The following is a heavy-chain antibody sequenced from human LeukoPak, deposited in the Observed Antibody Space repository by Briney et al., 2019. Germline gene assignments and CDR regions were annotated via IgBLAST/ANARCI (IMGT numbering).Heavy chain of an antibody. CDR2: IRSKANSYAT. V-gene: IGHV3-73*01. Sequence: GGSLKLSCAASGFTFSGSAMHWVRQASGKGLEWVGRIRSKANSYATAYAASVKGRFTISRDDSKNTAYLQMNSLKTEDTAVYYCTTYLQWSLDDYWGQGTLVTVSS. CDR3: TTYLQWSLDDY. J-gene: IGHJ4*02. D-gene: IGHD4-23*01. CDR1: GFTFSGSA.